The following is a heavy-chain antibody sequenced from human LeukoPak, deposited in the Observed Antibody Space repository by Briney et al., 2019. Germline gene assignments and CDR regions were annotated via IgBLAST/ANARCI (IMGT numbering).Heavy chain of an antibody. CDR3: ARGLTIFGVVSPLDY. D-gene: IGHD3-3*01. CDR2: IYPRDGST. V-gene: IGHV1-46*01. Sequence: ASVKVSCKASGYTFTSNYIHWVRQAPGQGLEWMGMIYPRDGSTSYAQKFQGRVTVTRDTSTSTVYMELSSLRSEDTAVYYCARGLTIFGVVSPLDYWGQGTLVTVSS. J-gene: IGHJ4*02. CDR1: GYTFTSNY.